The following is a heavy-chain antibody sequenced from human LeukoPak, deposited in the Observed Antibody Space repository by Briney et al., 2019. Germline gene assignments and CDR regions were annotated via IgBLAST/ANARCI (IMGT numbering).Heavy chain of an antibody. V-gene: IGHV4-4*09. D-gene: IGHD2-15*01. Sequence: SETLSLTCTVSGGSISSYYWSWIRQPPGKGLEWIGYIYTSGSANYNPSLKSRVTISVDTSKNQFSLKLSSVTAADTAVYYCARHGVVVAAALDYWGQGTLVTVSS. CDR2: IYTSGSA. CDR1: GGSISSYY. J-gene: IGHJ4*02. CDR3: ARHGVVVAAALDY.